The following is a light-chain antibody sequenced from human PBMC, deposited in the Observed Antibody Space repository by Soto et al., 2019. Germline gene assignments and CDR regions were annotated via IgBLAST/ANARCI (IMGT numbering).Light chain of an antibody. V-gene: IGLV1-40*01. CDR3: QSYDSSLSGFVV. J-gene: IGLJ2*01. CDR1: GSNIGAGYD. Sequence: QSVLTQPPSVSGAPGQRVTISCTGGGSNIGAGYDVHWYQQLPGTAPKLLIYGNSNRPSGVPDRFSGSKSGTSASLAITGLQAEDEADYYCQSYDSSLSGFVVFGGGTKLTVL. CDR2: GNS.